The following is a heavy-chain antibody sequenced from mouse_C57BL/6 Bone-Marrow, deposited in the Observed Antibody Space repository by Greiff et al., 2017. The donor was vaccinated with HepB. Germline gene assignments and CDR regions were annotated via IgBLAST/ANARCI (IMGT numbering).Heavy chain of an antibody. CDR3: ARSFITTVVAMDYFDY. CDR1: GYSFTDYN. Sequence: LVESGPELVKPGASVKISCKASGYSFTDYNMNWVKQSNGKSLEWIGVINPNYGTTSYNQKFKGKATLTVDQSSSTAYMQLNSLTSEDSAVYYCARSFITTVVAMDYFDYWGQGTTLTVSS. D-gene: IGHD1-1*01. CDR2: INPNYGTT. J-gene: IGHJ2*01. V-gene: IGHV1-39*01.